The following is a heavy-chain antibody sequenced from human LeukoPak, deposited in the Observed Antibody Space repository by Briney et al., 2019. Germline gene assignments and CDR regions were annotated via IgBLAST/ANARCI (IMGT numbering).Heavy chain of an antibody. CDR1: GYTFTSYG. Sequence: ASVKVSCKASGYTFTSYGISWVRQAPGQGLEWMGWISAYNGNTNYAQKLQGRVTITADKSTSTAYMELSSLRSEDTAVYYCARGVIAAAGVRSYYFDYWGQGTLVTVSS. CDR2: ISAYNGNT. D-gene: IGHD6-13*01. V-gene: IGHV1-18*01. CDR3: ARGVIAAAGVRSYYFDY. J-gene: IGHJ4*02.